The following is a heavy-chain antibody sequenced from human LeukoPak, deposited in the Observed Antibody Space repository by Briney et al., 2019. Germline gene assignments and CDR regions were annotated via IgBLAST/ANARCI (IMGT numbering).Heavy chain of an antibody. CDR1: GFTFSSYG. CDR3: AKDFADSSGYLGY. D-gene: IGHD3-22*01. V-gene: IGHV3-30*18. CDR2: ISYDGSNK. J-gene: IGHJ4*02. Sequence: GGSLRLSCAASGFTFSSYGMHWVRQAPGKGLEWVAVISYDGSNKYYADSVKGRFTISRDNSKNTLYLQMNSLRAEDTAVCYCAKDFADSSGYLGYWGQGTLVTVSS.